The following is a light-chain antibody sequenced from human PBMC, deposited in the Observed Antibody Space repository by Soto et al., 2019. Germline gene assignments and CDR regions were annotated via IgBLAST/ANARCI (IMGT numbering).Light chain of an antibody. CDR3: QQTYSIPYT. CDR1: QSIRSY. J-gene: IGKJ2*01. CDR2: AAY. V-gene: IGKV1-39*01. Sequence: DIQMTQFPSSLSSSVGDRATITCRASQSIRSYLNWYQQKAGKAPKLLMYAAYSLLGGIPPRFSGNASGTDFTLTISGLQPEVFTTYYCQQTYSIPYTFGQGTKLEIK.